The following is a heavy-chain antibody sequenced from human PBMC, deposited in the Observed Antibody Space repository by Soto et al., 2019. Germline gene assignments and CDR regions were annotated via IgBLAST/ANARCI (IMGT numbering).Heavy chain of an antibody. V-gene: IGHV4-39*01. D-gene: IGHD2-21*01. Sequence: SETLSLTCTVSGGSISSSSYYWGWIRQPPGKGLEWIGRIYYSGSTYYNPSLKSRVTISVDTSKNQFSLKLSSVTAVDTAIYYCATKSDYNFSALDVWGQGTTVTVSS. J-gene: IGHJ6*02. CDR1: GGSISSSSYY. CDR3: ATKSDYNFSALDV. CDR2: IYYSGST.